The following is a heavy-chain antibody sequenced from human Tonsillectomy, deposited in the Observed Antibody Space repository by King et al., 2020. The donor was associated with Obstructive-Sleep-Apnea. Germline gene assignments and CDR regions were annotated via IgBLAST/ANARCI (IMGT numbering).Heavy chain of an antibody. D-gene: IGHD4-17*01. V-gene: IGHV2-5*02. CDR1: GFSLSTSGVG. CDR3: AHSGYGDYGGLYFFDL. CDR2: IYWDDDK. Sequence: ITLKESGPTLVKPTQTLTLTCTFSGFSLSTSGVGVGWIRQPPGKALEGLALIYWDDDKRYTPSLKGRLTITKDTSKNQVVLTVTNMDPVDKVTYYCAHSGYGDYGGLYFFDLWAQGTLLTVPS. J-gene: IGHJ4*02.